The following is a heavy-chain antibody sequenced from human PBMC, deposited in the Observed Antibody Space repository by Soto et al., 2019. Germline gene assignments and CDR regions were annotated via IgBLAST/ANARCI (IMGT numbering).Heavy chain of an antibody. J-gene: IGHJ6*02. CDR3: AKQQGPGTPYYYAMYV. Sequence: PGGSLILCCAASGFTFSSYAMSWVRQAPGKGLEWVSVIRGSGDRTYYADSVKGRFTISRDNSKNTLYMQMNTLRAEDTAVYYCAKQQGPGTPYYYAMYVWGHGTTVTVSS. D-gene: IGHD1-1*01. CDR1: GFTFSSYA. CDR2: IRGSGDRT. V-gene: IGHV3-23*01.